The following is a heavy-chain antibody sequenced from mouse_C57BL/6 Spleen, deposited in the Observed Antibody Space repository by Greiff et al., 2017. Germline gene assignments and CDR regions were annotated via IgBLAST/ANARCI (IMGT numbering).Heavy chain of an antibody. V-gene: IGHV1-22*01. D-gene: IGHD1-1*01. CDR1: GYTFTDYN. CDR2: INPNNGGT. Sequence: VQLQQSGPELVKPGASVKMSCKASGYTFTDYNMHWVKQSHGKSLEWIGYINPNNGGTSYNQKFKGQATLTVNKSSSTAYMELRSLTSEDSAVYYCARSNYYGSNFFAYWGQGTLVTVSA. J-gene: IGHJ3*01. CDR3: ARSNYYGSNFFAY.